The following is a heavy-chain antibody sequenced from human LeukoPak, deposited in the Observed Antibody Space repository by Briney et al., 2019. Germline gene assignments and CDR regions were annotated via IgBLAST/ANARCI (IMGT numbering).Heavy chain of an antibody. J-gene: IGHJ4*02. V-gene: IGHV3-30*02. CDR2: IRYDGSNK. CDR3: ARGARLKYYFDY. Sequence: GGSLRLSCAASGFTFSSYGMHWVRQAPGKGLEWVAFIRYDGSNKYYADSVKGRFTISRDNSKNTLYLQMNSLRAEDTAVYYCARGARLKYYFDYWGQGTLVTVSS. CDR1: GFTFSSYG. D-gene: IGHD3-16*01.